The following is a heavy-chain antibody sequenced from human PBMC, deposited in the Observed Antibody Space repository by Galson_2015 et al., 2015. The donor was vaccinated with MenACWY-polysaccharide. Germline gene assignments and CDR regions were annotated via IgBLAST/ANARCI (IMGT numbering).Heavy chain of an antibody. V-gene: IGHV3-23*01. Sequence: SLRLSCAVSGFTFSSYVMSWVRQAPGRGPEWVSSITDSGSSTYYVDSVKGRFTISRDNSMNTLFLQMNSLRADDTAVYYCAKGGREVDNWLDPWGQGALVTVSS. CDR1: GFTFSSYV. CDR3: AKGGREVDNWLDP. CDR2: ITDSGSST. J-gene: IGHJ5*02. D-gene: IGHD1-26*01.